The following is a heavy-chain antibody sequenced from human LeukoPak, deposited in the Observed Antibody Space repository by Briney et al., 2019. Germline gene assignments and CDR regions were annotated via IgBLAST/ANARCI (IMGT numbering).Heavy chain of an antibody. CDR1: GGSISASNW. CDR2: IYHSGST. D-gene: IGHD6-6*01. Sequence: SETLSLTCAVSGGSISASNWWNWVRQAPGKGLEWIGEIYHSGSTYYNPALKSRVTISVDRSKNQFSLKLSSVTAADTAVYYCARKYSSSVDVWGKGTTVTVSS. CDR3: ARKYSSSVDV. V-gene: IGHV4-4*02. J-gene: IGHJ6*04.